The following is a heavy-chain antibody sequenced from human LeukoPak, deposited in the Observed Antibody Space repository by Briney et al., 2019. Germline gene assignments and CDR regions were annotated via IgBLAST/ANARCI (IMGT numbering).Heavy chain of an antibody. J-gene: IGHJ1*01. D-gene: IGHD3-22*01. CDR1: GGSISIYY. V-gene: IGHV4-59*12. CDR2: IYYSGST. CDR3: ARETNVYYYDSSGSLPEDFGH. Sequence: PSETLSLTCTVSGGSISIYYWSWIRQPPGKGLEWIGYIYYSGSTNYNPSLKSRVTISVDMSKNQFSLKLSSVTAADTAVYYCARETNVYYYDSSGSLPEDFGHWGQGTLVTVSS.